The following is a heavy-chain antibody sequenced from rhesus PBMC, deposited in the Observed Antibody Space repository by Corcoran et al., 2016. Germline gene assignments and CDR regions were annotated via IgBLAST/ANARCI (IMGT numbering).Heavy chain of an antibody. CDR3: ARDGLGIGWGSFDY. J-gene: IGHJ4*01. Sequence: EVQLVESGGGLVQHGGSLRLSCAASGFTFSSAAMHWVRQASGKGLEWVGRIRSKSNNYETGYAASVKGRFTISRDDSKNTAYLQMNSLKTEDTAVYYCARDGLGIGWGSFDYWGQGVLVTVSS. CDR2: IRSKSNNYET. CDR1: GFTFSSAA. V-gene: IGHV3-118*01. D-gene: IGHD6-31*01.